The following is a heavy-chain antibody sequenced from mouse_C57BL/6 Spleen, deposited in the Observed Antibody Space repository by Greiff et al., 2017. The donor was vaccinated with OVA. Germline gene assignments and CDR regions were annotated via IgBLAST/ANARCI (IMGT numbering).Heavy chain of an antibody. D-gene: IGHD1-2*01. CDR2: IYPGSGNT. CDR1: GYTFTDYY. J-gene: IGHJ2*01. CDR3: ARTHHYSFLDY. Sequence: VQLQQSGAELVRPGASVKLSCKASGYTFTDYYINWVKQRPGQGLEWIARIYPGSGNTYYNEKFKGKATLTAEKSSSTAYMQLSSLTSEDSAVYFCARTHHYSFLDYWGQGTTLTVSS. V-gene: IGHV1-76*01.